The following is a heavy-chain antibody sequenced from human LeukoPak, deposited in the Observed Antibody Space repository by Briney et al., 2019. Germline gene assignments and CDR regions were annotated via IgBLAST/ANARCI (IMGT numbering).Heavy chain of an antibody. V-gene: IGHV4-4*07. Sequence: SETLSLTCTVSGGSISNHYCSWIRQPAGKGLEWIGRIYSSGTTDYNPSLKNRVVMSVDTSKNQVSLKLSAVTAADTAVYYCARVYCSGGNCYHFDYWGQGTLVTVSS. J-gene: IGHJ4*02. CDR2: IYSSGTT. CDR3: ARVYCSGGNCYHFDY. CDR1: GGSISNHY. D-gene: IGHD2-15*01.